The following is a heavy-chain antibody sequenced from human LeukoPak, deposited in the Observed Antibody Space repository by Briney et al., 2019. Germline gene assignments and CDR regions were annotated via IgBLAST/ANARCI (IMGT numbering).Heavy chain of an antibody. CDR1: GYTFTSYY. Sequence: ASVKVSCKASGYTFTSYYMHWVRQAPGQGLEWMGLINPSGGSTSYAQKFQGRVTMTRDTSTSTVYMELSSLRSEDTAVYYCATNSGSPLPGFDYWGQGTLVTVSS. J-gene: IGHJ4*02. CDR2: INPSGGST. D-gene: IGHD1-26*01. CDR3: ATNSGSPLPGFDY. V-gene: IGHV1-46*01.